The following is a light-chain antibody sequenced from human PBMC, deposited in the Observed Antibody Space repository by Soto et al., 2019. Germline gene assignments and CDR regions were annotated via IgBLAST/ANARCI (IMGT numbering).Light chain of an antibody. CDR1: SSDIGAYNF. Sequence: QSALTQPASVSGSPGQWITISCTGTSSDIGAYNFVSWYQQHPGKAPQLMLYDVNIRPSGVSHRFSGSKSGTTASLTISGLQAEDGADYYYTSWTTSTAMIFGGGTKLTVL. CDR3: TSWTTSTAMI. J-gene: IGLJ2*01. CDR2: DVN. V-gene: IGLV2-14*03.